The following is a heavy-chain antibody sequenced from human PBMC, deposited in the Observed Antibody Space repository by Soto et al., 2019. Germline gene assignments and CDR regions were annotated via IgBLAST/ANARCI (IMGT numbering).Heavy chain of an antibody. V-gene: IGHV3-21*01. J-gene: IGHJ5*02. Sequence: EVQLVESGGGLVKPGGSLRLSCAASGFTFSSYSMNWVRQAPGKGLEWVSSISSSSSYIYYADSVKGRFTISRDNAKNSLYLQMNRLRAEDTAVYYCARYDYGEGWFDPWGQGTLVTVSS. D-gene: IGHD4-17*01. CDR2: ISSSSSYI. CDR1: GFTFSSYS. CDR3: ARYDYGEGWFDP.